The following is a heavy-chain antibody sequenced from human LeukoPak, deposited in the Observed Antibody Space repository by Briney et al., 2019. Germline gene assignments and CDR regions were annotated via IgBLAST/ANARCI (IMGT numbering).Heavy chain of an antibody. J-gene: IGHJ4*02. Sequence: GGSLRLSCAASGFTFSNHAIHWVRQAPGKGLEWVAVIWFDGSNKYYVDSVKGRFTISRDNSKNTVYLQMDSLRAEDTAVYYCARDFVYGDLPIDYWGQGTLVTVSS. CDR1: GFTFSNHA. CDR3: ARDFVYGDLPIDY. V-gene: IGHV3-33*01. CDR2: IWFDGSNK. D-gene: IGHD4-17*01.